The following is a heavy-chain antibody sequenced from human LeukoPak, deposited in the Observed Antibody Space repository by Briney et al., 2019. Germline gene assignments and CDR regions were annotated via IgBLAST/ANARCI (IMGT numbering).Heavy chain of an antibody. V-gene: IGHV4-30-4*01. J-gene: IGHJ6*04. Sequence: PSQTLSLTCTVSGGSISSGDYYWSWIRQPPGTGLEWIEYIYYSGSTYYNPSLKSRVTISVDTSKNQFSLKLSSVTAADTAVYYCARDPLVVVAATRYYYYGMDVWGKGTTVTVSS. D-gene: IGHD2-15*01. CDR3: ARDPLVVVAATRYYYYGMDV. CDR1: GGSISSGDYY. CDR2: IYYSGST.